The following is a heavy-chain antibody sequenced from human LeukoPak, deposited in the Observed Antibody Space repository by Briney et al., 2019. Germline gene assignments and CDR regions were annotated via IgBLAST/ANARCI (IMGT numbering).Heavy chain of an antibody. D-gene: IGHD1-26*01. CDR1: GFTFSNYA. J-gene: IGHJ4*02. V-gene: IGHV3-23*01. Sequence: PGGSLRLSCAASGFTFSNYAMSWVRQAPGKGLEWVSAISTISGSGPGTYYADSVKGRFTISRDKSKNTLYLQMNSLRAEDTAVYYCAKDSHSGSYLDYWGQGTLVTVSS. CDR2: ISTISGSGPGT. CDR3: AKDSHSGSYLDY.